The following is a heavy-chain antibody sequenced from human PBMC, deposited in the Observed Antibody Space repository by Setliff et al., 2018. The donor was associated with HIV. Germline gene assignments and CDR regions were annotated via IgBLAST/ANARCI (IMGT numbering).Heavy chain of an antibody. CDR1: GYTFTSYY. CDR2: INPSGGSA. J-gene: IGHJ3*02. Sequence: ASVKVSCKASGYTFTSYYLHWVRQAPGQGLEWMGMINPSGGSASYAQKLQGRVTMSRDTSTSTVYMELSGLRSEDTAVYYCARDYFDSSAYHYGFGAFDIWGQGTMVTVSS. D-gene: IGHD3-22*01. V-gene: IGHV1-46*01. CDR3: ARDYFDSSAYHYGFGAFDI.